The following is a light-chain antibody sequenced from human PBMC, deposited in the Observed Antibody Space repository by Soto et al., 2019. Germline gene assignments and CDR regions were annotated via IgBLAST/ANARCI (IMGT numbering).Light chain of an antibody. Sequence: AIPLTQAPSSLSASVGDRVTFTCRASQDIGSALAWYQQKSGKAPKLLIYDAANLESGVPPRFSGSGSGTQFTLTISSLQPEDFATYYCQQFNSYPHTFGQGTKLEI. CDR2: DAA. V-gene: IGKV1-13*02. CDR3: QQFNSYPHT. CDR1: QDIGSA. J-gene: IGKJ2*01.